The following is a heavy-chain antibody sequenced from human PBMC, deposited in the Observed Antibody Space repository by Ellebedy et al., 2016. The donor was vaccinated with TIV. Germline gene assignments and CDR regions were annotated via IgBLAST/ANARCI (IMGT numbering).Heavy chain of an antibody. CDR1: GDSISNHY. V-gene: IGHV4-59*11. D-gene: IGHD5-12*01. CDR2: IFYSGAS. CDR3: ARIVAKGMDV. Sequence: SETLSLTCTVSGDSISNHYWSWIRQPPGKGLEWIGHIFYSGASASNPSLKRRVTLSEDTSKNQFSLKLSSVTAADTAVYYCARIVAKGMDVWGQGTTVTVSS. J-gene: IGHJ6*02.